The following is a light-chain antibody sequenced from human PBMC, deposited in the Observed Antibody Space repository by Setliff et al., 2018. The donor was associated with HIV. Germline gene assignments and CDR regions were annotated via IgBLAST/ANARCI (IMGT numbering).Light chain of an antibody. V-gene: IGLV2-14*03. CDR2: DVS. Sequence: QSALTQPASVSGSPGQSITISCTGTSSDVGGYNYVSWYQQHPGKAPKLMIYDVSNRPSGVSNRFSGSKSGNTASLTISGLQAEDEADYYCSSYTSSSTLEVVGGGTKVTV. CDR3: SSYTSSSTLEV. CDR1: SSDVGGYNY. J-gene: IGLJ2*01.